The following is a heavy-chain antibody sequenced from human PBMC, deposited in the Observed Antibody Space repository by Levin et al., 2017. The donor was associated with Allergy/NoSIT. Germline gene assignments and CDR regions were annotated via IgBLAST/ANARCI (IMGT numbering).Heavy chain of an antibody. V-gene: IGHV4-31*03. CDR2: IYYSGST. D-gene: IGHD1-20*01. J-gene: IGHJ4*02. Sequence: TSETLSLTCTVSGGSISSGGYYWSWIRQHPGKGLEWIGYIYYSGSTYYNPSLKSRVTISVDTSKNQFSLKLSSVTAADTAVYYCARDTITGTRNRQSHFDYWGQGTLVTVSS. CDR3: ARDTITGTRNRQSHFDY. CDR1: GGSISSGGYY.